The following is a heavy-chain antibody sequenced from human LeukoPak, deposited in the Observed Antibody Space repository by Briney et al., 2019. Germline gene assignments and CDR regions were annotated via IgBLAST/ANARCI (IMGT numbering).Heavy chain of an antibody. J-gene: IGHJ3*02. CDR3: AKDKSSGWYPYQTFDI. D-gene: IGHD6-19*01. CDR1: GFTFSSYA. Sequence: PGGSLRLSCAASGFTFSSYAMSWVRQAPGKGLEWVSAISGSGGSTYYADSVRGRFTISRDNSKNTLYLQMNSLRAEDTAVYYCAKDKSSGWYPYQTFDIWGQGTMVTVSS. V-gene: IGHV3-23*01. CDR2: ISGSGGST.